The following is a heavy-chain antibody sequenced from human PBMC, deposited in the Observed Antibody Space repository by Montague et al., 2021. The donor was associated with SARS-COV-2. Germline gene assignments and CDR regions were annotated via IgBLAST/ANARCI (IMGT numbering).Heavy chain of an antibody. Sequence: SRRLSCAASGYPFSSSGMHWVRQAPGKGLEWVAVIWYDGSNKYYADSVKGRFTISRDNSKNTLYLQMNSLRAEDTAVYYCAREDVYGGNSGGMDVWGQGTTVTVSS. D-gene: IGHD4-23*01. J-gene: IGHJ6*02. V-gene: IGHV3-33*01. CDR2: IWYDGSNK. CDR1: GYPFSSSG. CDR3: AREDVYGGNSGGMDV.